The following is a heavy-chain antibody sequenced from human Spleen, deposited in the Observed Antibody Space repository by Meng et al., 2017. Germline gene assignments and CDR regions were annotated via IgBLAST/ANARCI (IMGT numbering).Heavy chain of an antibody. CDR1: GYTLPEVS. D-gene: IGHD2-15*01. V-gene: IGHV1-24*01. J-gene: IGHJ4*02. Sequence: ASVKVSCKVSGYTLPEVSINWVRQAPRKGLEWMGGFDPAHGDIIYAQNFQGRVTMTEHTSTDTAYMELNGLRSEDTAVYYCAASYLGYCSGGACRGHYFDYWGQGTLVTVSS. CDR2: FDPAHGDI. CDR3: AASYLGYCSGGACRGHYFDY.